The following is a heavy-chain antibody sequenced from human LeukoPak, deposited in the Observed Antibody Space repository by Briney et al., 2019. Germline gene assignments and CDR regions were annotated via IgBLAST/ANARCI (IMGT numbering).Heavy chain of an antibody. CDR2: IYTTGIA. V-gene: IGHV4-4*07. D-gene: IGHD3-16*02. CDR3: ARQGYTAGHYFLDY. CDR1: SGSINSYY. J-gene: IGHJ4*02. Sequence: SETLSLTCTFSSGSINSYYWGWVRQPAGRGLEWIGRIYTTGIANYNPSLQSRLTMSVDTSKRQFSLNLRSVTAADTAIYYCARQGYTAGHYFLDYWSEGTLVTVSS.